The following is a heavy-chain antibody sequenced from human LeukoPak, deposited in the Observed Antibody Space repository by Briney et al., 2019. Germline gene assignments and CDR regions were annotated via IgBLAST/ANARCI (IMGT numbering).Heavy chain of an antibody. V-gene: IGHV4-4*07. D-gene: IGHD5-24*01. CDR2: IYTSGST. CDR1: GGSISSYY. Sequence: PSETLSLTCTVSGGSISSYYWSWIRQPAGKGMEWIGRIYTSGSTNYNPSLKSRVTMSVDTSKNQFSLKLSSVTAADTAVYYCASTDLRRDGHDDALDIWGQGTMVTVSS. CDR3: ASTDLRRDGHDDALDI. J-gene: IGHJ3*02.